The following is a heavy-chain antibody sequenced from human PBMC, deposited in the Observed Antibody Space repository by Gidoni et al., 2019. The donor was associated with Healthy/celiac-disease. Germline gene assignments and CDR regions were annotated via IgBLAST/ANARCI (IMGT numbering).Heavy chain of an antibody. V-gene: IGHV4-59*08. J-gene: IGHJ4*02. D-gene: IGHD6-13*01. CDR1: GG. CDR3: ARHLTLSSSWSYFDY. Sequence: QVQLQESGPGLVKPSETLSLTCTVSGGLEWIGYIYYSGSTNYNPSLKSRVTISVDTSKNQFSLKLSSVTAADTAVYYCARHLTLSSSWSYFDYWGQGTLVTVSS. CDR2: IYYSGST.